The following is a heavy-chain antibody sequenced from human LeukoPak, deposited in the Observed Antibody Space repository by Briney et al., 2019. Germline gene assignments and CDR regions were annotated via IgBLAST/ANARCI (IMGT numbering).Heavy chain of an antibody. CDR1: GFTFSSYA. Sequence: PGGSLRLSCAASGFTFSSYAMSWVRQAPGKGLEWVSTMSGSGGSTYYADSVKGRFTISRDNSKNTLYLQMNSLRAEDTAVYYCARDANYYDSSGYLDYWGQGTLVTVSS. J-gene: IGHJ4*02. CDR2: MSGSGGST. CDR3: ARDANYYDSSGYLDY. D-gene: IGHD3-22*01. V-gene: IGHV3-23*01.